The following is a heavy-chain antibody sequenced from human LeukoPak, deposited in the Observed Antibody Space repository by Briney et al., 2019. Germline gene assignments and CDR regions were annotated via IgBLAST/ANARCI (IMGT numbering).Heavy chain of an antibody. Sequence: GGSLRLSCAASGFPFSTYAMNWVRQGPGKGLEWVSSIRGTGGDTYYADSVKGRFIISRDNSKNTLYLQMNSLRAEDTAVYYCAKSSWFDSFDYWGQGTLVTVSS. D-gene: IGHD3-10*01. V-gene: IGHV3-23*01. CDR2: IRGTGGDT. J-gene: IGHJ4*02. CDR3: AKSSWFDSFDY. CDR1: GFPFSTYA.